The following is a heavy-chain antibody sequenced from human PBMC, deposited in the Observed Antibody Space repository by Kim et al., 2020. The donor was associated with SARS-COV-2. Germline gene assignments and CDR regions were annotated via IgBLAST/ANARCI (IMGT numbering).Heavy chain of an antibody. Sequence: DSVEGRFTISRDNAKNALSLQMNSLRAGDTAVYYCARGGDIVVVVAPDYWGQGTLVNVSS. D-gene: IGHD2-15*01. J-gene: IGHJ4*02. CDR3: ARGGDIVVVVAPDY. V-gene: IGHV3-21*01.